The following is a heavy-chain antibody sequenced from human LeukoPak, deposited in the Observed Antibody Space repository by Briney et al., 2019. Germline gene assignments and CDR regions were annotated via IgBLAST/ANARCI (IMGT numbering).Heavy chain of an antibody. D-gene: IGHD4-17*01. CDR3: ARDSDGDYFDY. CDR1: GFTFSSYT. CDR2: ISSSSSTI. Sequence: GGSLRLSCAASGFTFSSYTMNWVRQAPGKGLEWVSYISSSSSTIYYADSVKGRFTISRDNVKNSLYLQMNNLRAEDTAVYYCARDSDGDYFDYWGQGTLVTVSS. J-gene: IGHJ4*02. V-gene: IGHV3-48*01.